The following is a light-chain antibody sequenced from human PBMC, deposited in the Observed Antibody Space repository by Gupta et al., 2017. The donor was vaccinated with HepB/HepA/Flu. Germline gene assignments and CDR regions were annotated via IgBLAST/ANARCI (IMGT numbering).Light chain of an antibody. J-gene: IGLJ2*01. V-gene: IGLV2-23*02. CDR2: NVS. Sequence: QSALIQPASVSGSPGQSITISCTGTSSDVGTFNLVSWYQQHPGNVPRVMISNVSERPSGVSNRFSGSKSGNTASLTISGLQADDEADYYCCSFGAGANILFGGGTKLTVL. CDR3: CSFGAGANIL. CDR1: SSDVGTFNL.